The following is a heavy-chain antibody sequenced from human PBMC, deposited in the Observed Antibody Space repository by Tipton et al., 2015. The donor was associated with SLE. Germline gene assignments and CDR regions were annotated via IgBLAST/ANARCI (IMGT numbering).Heavy chain of an antibody. Sequence: SLRLSCAASGFTVSSYEMNWVRQAPGKGLEWVSRISSSDSTVYYAESVKGRFTISRDNSKSTLYLQMNSLRVDDTAVYYCARKTPGEAAALGDYWGHGTLVTVSS. D-gene: IGHD6-13*01. CDR2: ISSSDSTV. V-gene: IGHV3-48*03. J-gene: IGHJ4*01. CDR3: ARKTPGEAAALGDY. CDR1: GFTVSSYE.